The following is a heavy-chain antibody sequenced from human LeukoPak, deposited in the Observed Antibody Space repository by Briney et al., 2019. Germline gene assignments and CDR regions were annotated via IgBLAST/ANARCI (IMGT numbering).Heavy chain of an antibody. CDR3: ARGMITFGGVIVIPFDY. J-gene: IGHJ4*02. CDR2: INPSGGST. D-gene: IGHD3-16*02. CDR1: GYTFTSYY. Sequence: ASVKVSCKASGYTFTSYYMHWVRQAPGQGLEWMGIINPSGGSTSYAQKFQGRVTMTRDTSTSTVYMELSSLRSEDTAVYYCARGMITFGGVIVIPFDYWGQGTLVTVSS. V-gene: IGHV1-46*01.